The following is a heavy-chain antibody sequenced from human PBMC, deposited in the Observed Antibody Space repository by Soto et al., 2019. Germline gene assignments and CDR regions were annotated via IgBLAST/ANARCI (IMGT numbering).Heavy chain of an antibody. CDR3: ARLTYYDSSGYSPTLAFDI. D-gene: IGHD3-22*01. Sequence: PGESLKISCKGSGYSFTSYWISWVRRMPGKGLEWMGRIDPSDSYTNYSPSFQGHVTISADKSISTAYLQWSSLKASDTAMYYCARLTYYDSSGYSPTLAFDIWGQGTMVTVSS. CDR1: GYSFTSYW. V-gene: IGHV5-10-1*01. J-gene: IGHJ3*02. CDR2: IDPSDSYT.